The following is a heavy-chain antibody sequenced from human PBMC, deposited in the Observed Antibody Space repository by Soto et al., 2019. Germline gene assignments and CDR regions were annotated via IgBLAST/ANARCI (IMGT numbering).Heavy chain of an antibody. CDR1: GYIFVNYG. CDR3: AMVDNYVTTTPQDV. D-gene: IGHD3-16*01. CDR2: SSPYSGNT. J-gene: IGHJ6*02. V-gene: IGHV1-18*01. Sequence: QVQLVQSGDEVRKPGSSVKVSCKASGYIFVNYGIAWVRQAPGQGLEWMGWSSPYSGNTHYASKVQGRLTMTTDTSTSTAYRDLGSLTSGDTAVYYCAMVDNYVTTTPQDVWGQGTTVTVSS.